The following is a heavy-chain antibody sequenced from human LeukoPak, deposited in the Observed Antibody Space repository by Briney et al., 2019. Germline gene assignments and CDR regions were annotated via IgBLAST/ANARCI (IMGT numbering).Heavy chain of an antibody. CDR1: GFTFSSYA. CDR3: ARDPVNYHTSGYNYTPGYYFDY. V-gene: IGHV3-30-3*01. CDR2: ISYDGSNK. D-gene: IGHD3-22*01. Sequence: GGSLRLSCAASGFTFSSYAMHWVRQAPGKGLEWVAVISYDGSNKYYTDSVKGRFTISRDNSKNTQYLQMNSLRAEDTAVYYCARDPVNYHTSGYNYTPGYYFDYWGQGTLVTVSS. J-gene: IGHJ4*02.